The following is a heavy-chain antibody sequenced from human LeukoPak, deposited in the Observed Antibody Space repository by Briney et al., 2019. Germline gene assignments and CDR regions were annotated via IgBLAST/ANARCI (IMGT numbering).Heavy chain of an antibody. CDR3: ARGIAAAGYVYYYMDV. V-gene: IGHV4-34*01. CDR1: GGSFSGYY. J-gene: IGHJ6*03. D-gene: IGHD6-13*01. CDR2: INHSGST. Sequence: SETLSLTCAVYGGSFSGYYWSWIRQPPGKGLEWIGEINHSGSTNYNPSLKSRVTISVDTSKNQFSLKLYSVSAADTAVYYCARGIAAAGYVYYYMDVWGKGTTVTISS.